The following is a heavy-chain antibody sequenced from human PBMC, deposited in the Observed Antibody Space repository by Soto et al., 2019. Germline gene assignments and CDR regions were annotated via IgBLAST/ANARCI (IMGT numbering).Heavy chain of an antibody. J-gene: IGHJ4*02. D-gene: IGHD2-2*01. Sequence: GGSLRLSCAASGFTFSSYAMSWVRQAPGKGLEWVSSISGSGGSTYYADSVKGRFTISRDNSKNTLYLQMNSLRAEDTAVYYCAKGVVPAAMGDYFDYWGQGTLVTVSS. CDR2: ISGSGGST. CDR3: AKGVVPAAMGDYFDY. CDR1: GFTFSSYA. V-gene: IGHV3-23*01.